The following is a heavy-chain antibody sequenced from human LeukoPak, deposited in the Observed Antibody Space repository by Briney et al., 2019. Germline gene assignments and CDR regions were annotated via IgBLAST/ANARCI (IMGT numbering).Heavy chain of an antibody. CDR2: TYYRSKWYN. J-gene: IGHJ3*02. D-gene: IGHD3-10*01. Sequence: SQTLSLTCAISGDSVSSNSAAWNWIRQSPSSGLEWLGRTYYRSKWYNDYAVSVKSRITINPDTSKNQFSLQLNSVTPEDTAVYYCARDHVLLWFGEFLAFDIWGQGTMVTVSS. CDR3: ARDHVLLWFGEFLAFDI. CDR1: GDSVSSNSAA. V-gene: IGHV6-1*01.